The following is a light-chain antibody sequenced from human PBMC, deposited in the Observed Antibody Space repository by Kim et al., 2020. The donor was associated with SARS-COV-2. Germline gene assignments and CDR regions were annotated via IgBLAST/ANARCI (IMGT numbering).Light chain of an antibody. CDR3: QQNYSTPPS. CDR1: QTVLYNSNNRNY. J-gene: IGKJ2*03. CDR2: LAS. V-gene: IGKV4-1*01. Sequence: RATLNCQSRQTVLYNSNNRNYLAWYQQKRGQAPKWLIYLASIRESVVSARFSGSGSETDFTLPISSLQAEDVAVYYCQQNYSTPPSFGQGTKLE.